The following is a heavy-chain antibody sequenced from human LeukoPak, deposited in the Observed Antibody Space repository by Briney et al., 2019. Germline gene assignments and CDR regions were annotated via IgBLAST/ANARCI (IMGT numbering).Heavy chain of an antibody. D-gene: IGHD6-13*01. CDR1: GYIFTSYW. CDR2: IYPGDSDT. J-gene: IGHJ4*02. CDR3: ARGHSSSWYYFDY. V-gene: IGHV5-51*01. Sequence: GESLKISCKGSGYIFTSYWIGWVRQLPGKGLEWMGIIYPGDSDTRYSPSFQGQVTISADKSISTAYLQWSSLKASDTAMYYCARGHSSSWYYFDYWGQGTLVTVSS.